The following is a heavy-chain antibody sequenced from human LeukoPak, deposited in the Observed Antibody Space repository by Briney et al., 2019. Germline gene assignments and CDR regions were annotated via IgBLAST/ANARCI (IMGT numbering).Heavy chain of an antibody. CDR1: GFTFSSYS. CDR3: VRGALPGDNWYFDR. V-gene: IGHV3-13*01. J-gene: IGHJ2*01. Sequence: GGSLRLSCAASGFTFSSYSMSWVRQAPGKGLEWVSAFGSAGDTYYPGAVKGRFTISRDYATDSLYLQMTSLRAGDTAVYFCVRGALPGDNWYFDRWGRGTLVTVSS. CDR2: FGSAGDT.